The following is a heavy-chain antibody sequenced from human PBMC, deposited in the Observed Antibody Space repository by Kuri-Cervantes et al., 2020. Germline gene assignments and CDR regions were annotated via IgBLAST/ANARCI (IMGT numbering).Heavy chain of an antibody. CDR1: GFTFSSYS. J-gene: IGHJ6*04. CDR2: IRNDGSDQ. Sequence: GESLKISCVASGFTFSSYSMNWVRQAPGKGLEWVAFIRNDGSDQWYADSVKGRFSISRDNSKNTLYLQMNSLRPEDTAVYSCAKDSFVNYDLLLDVWGKGTTVTVSS. V-gene: IGHV3-30*02. CDR3: AKDSFVNYDLLLDV. D-gene: IGHD3-9*01.